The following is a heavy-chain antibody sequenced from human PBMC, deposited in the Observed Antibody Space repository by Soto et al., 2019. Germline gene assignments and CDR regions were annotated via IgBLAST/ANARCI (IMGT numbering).Heavy chain of an antibody. CDR1: GYTFINFY. CDR3: ARGVPLWPSDS. J-gene: IGHJ4*02. Sequence: QVQLVQSGAEVRKPGTSVKVSCEASGYTFINFYMHWVRQAPGEGPEWMGMINPSGGRTRYAEKFQGRVTMTRDTSTSTVYMELSSLRSEDTAVYYCARGVPLWPSDSWGQGTLVTVSS. CDR2: INPSGGRT. D-gene: IGHD5-18*01. V-gene: IGHV1-46*01.